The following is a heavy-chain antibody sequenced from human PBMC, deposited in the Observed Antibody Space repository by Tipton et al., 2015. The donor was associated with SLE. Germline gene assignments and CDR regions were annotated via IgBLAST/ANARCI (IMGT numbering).Heavy chain of an antibody. CDR3: VRGMLTWRGAIVGVDV. CDR2: GFASGTT. D-gene: IGHD2-8*01. V-gene: IGHV4-61*02. J-gene: IGHJ6*02. CDR1: GGSIDTTTYF. Sequence: TLSLTCTVSGGSIDTTTYFWNWIRQPAGKGLEWIGRGFASGTTDYNPSLKSRVTMSVDTSRNQFSLKLSSVTAADTAVYYCVRGMLTWRGAIVGVDVWGQGTTVNVSS.